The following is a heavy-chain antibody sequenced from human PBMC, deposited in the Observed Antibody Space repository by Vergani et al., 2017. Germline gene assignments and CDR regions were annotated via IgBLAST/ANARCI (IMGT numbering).Heavy chain of an antibody. V-gene: IGHV4-59*02. CDR2: IHYSGST. D-gene: IGHD3-10*01. CDR1: GASVNSYY. J-gene: IGHJ5*02. Sequence: QVKLQESGPGLVKPSETLSLTCTVSGASVNSYYWSWIRQPPGKGLEWIGFIHYSGSTYYNPSLKSRITISVDTSKNQSSLKLSSVTAADTAVYYCAREVTMVRGVLDPWGQGTLVTVSS. CDR3: AREVTMVRGVLDP.